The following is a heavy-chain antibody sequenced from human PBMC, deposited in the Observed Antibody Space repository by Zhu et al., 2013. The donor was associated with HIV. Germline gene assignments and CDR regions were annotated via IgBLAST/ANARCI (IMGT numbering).Heavy chain of an antibody. CDR3: ARAVAASPKSYYYYMDV. V-gene: IGHV1-46*01. Sequence: QVQLVQSGADVKKPGASVKVSCKASGYTFTSYYMHWVRQAPGQGLEWMGIINPSGSSTSYAQKFQGRVTMTRDTSTSTVYMELRSLRSDDTGVYFCARAVAASPKSYYYYMDVWGEGTTVTVSS. CDR1: GYTFTSYY. J-gene: IGHJ6*03. CDR2: INPSGSST. D-gene: IGHD2-21*01.